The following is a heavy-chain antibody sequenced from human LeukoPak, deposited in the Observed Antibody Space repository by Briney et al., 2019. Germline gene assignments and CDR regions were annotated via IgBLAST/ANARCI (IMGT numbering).Heavy chain of an antibody. J-gene: IGHJ5*02. Sequence: ASVKVSCKASGYTFTGYYMHLVRQAPGQGLEWMGRINPNSGGTNYAQKLQGRVTMTRDTSISTAYMELSRLRSDDTAVYYCARHPLYCSGGSCHTTWFDPWGQGTLVTVSS. V-gene: IGHV1-2*06. CDR2: INPNSGGT. CDR1: GYTFTGYY. D-gene: IGHD2-15*01. CDR3: ARHPLYCSGGSCHTTWFDP.